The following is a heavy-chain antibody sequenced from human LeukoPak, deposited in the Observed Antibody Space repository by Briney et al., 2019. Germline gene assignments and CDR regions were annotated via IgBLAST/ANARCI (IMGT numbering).Heavy chain of an antibody. CDR3: AKAPSYYDSSGYFDY. CDR2: ISGSSDNT. V-gene: IGHV3-23*01. D-gene: IGHD3-22*01. J-gene: IGHJ4*02. Sequence: GGSLRLSCAASGFTFSSYAMIWLPHAPQKALEWVSAISGSSDNTYYADPEKRRFTISRDNSNNTLYLQMNSLRAEDTAVYYCAKAPSYYDSSGYFDYWGQGTLVTVSS. CDR1: GFTFSSYA.